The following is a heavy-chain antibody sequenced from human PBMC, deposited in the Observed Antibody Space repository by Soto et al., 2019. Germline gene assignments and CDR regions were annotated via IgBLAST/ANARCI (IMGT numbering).Heavy chain of an antibody. CDR1: GFIFSDYP. D-gene: IGHD6-13*01. CDR2: ISSSGDAI. Sequence: EVQLVESGGDLVQPGGSLRLSCAASGFIFSDYPMTWVRQAPGRGLEFVSHISSSGDAIFYAESVKGRFTVSRDNAKNSLYLQMISLRDDDTAVYFCARDHGGSTWFVGVYYFFGMDVWGQGTAVTVSS. J-gene: IGHJ6*02. V-gene: IGHV3-48*02. CDR3: ARDHGGSTWFVGVYYFFGMDV.